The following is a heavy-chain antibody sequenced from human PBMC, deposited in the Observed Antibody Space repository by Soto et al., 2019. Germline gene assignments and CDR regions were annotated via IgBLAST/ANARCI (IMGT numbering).Heavy chain of an antibody. CDR2: TSYDGSNK. J-gene: IGHJ4*02. Sequence: PGGSLRLSCVASGFIFTTYGMHWVRQAPGKGLEWVAVTSYDGSNKYYADSVKGRFTISRDNSRYTLYLEMNSLRAEETAVYYCARDRRADTPFFDYWGQGTLVTVSS. D-gene: IGHD6-19*01. V-gene: IGHV3-30*03. CDR3: ARDRRADTPFFDY. CDR1: GFIFTTYG.